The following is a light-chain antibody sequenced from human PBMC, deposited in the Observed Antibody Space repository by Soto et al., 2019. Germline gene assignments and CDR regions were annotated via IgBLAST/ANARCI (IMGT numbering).Light chain of an antibody. V-gene: IGKV2-30*01. CDR3: MQGTHWPPT. Sequence: DVVMTQSPLSLPVTLGQPASISCRSSQSLVYSDGNTYLNWFQQRPGQSPRRLIYKVSNRDSGVPDRFIGSRSATDITRTISRVEAEDVRVYYCMQGTHWPPTFGQGTKVEIK. J-gene: IGKJ1*01. CDR2: KVS. CDR1: QSLVYSDGNTY.